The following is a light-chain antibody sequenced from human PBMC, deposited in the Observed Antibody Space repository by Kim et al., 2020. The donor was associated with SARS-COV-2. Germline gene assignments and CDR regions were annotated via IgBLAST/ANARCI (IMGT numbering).Light chain of an antibody. CDR3: KQGA. J-gene: IGKJ1*01. CDR2: DAS. CDR1: QTVSSW. V-gene: IGKV1-5*01. Sequence: DIQMTQSPSTLAASVGDRVTITCRASQTVSSWLAWYQQKPGRAPKLLIYDASTLETGVPSRFSGSRSGSEFTLTISNLQPDDFATYYSKQGAFGQGTKVDIK.